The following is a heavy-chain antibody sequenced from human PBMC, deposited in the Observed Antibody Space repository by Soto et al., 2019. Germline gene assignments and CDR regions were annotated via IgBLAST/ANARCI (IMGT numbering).Heavy chain of an antibody. D-gene: IGHD6-13*01. J-gene: IGHJ4*02. Sequence: EVQLLESGGGLVQPGGSLTLSCAASGFTFSSYAMSWVRQAPGKGLEWVSAISGGGNDRFYADSVRGRFTISRDNSRNTLYLHMNSLRAEDTAVHYCARNLFIASTDTEPFDSWGQGTLVTVSS. V-gene: IGHV3-23*01. CDR1: GFTFSSYA. CDR3: ARNLFIASTDTEPFDS. CDR2: ISGGGNDR.